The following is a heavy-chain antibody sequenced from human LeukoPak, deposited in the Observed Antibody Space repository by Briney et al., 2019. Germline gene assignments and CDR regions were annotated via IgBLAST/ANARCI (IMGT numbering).Heavy chain of an antibody. CDR3: AKGKAGPFDY. CDR2: ISGSGGST. CDR1: GFTFSSYA. J-gene: IGHJ4*02. V-gene: IGHV3-23*01. D-gene: IGHD6-13*01. Sequence: HPGGSLRLSCAASGFTFSSYAMSWVRQAPGKGLEWVSAISGSGGSTHYADSLKGRFTISRDNSRNTLYLQMNSLRAEDTAVYCCAKGKAGPFDYWGQGTLVTVSS.